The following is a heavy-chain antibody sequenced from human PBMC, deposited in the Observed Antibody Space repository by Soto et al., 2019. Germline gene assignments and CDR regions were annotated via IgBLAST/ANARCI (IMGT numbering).Heavy chain of an antibody. J-gene: IGHJ4*02. CDR3: ARSRGVTNTRRPYYFHS. V-gene: IGHV1-24*01. D-gene: IGHD4-17*01. CDR1: GYTLTELS. CDR2: FDPEDGET. Sequence: ASVKVSCKVSGYTLTELSMHWVRQAPGKGLEWMGGFDPEDGETIYAQKFQGRVTMTEDTSTDTAYMELSSLRSEDTAVYYCARSRGVTNTRRPYYFHSWGQGTLVTVSS.